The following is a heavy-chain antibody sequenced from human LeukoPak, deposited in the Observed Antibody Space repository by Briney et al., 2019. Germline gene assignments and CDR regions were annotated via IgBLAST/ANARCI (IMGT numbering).Heavy chain of an antibody. V-gene: IGHV3-30*18. CDR3: AKDLYYGGHGGNFDY. D-gene: IGHD4-23*01. CDR1: GFTFSSYG. J-gene: IGHJ4*02. CDR2: ISYDGSNK. Sequence: GGSLRLSCAASGFTFSSYGMHWVRQAPGKGLEWVAVISYDGSNKYYADSVKGRFTISRDNSKNTLYLQMNSLRAEDTAVYYCAKDLYYGGHGGNFDYWGQGTLVTVSS.